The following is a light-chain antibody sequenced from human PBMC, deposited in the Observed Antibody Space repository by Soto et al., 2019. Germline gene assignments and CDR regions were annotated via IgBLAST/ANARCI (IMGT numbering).Light chain of an antibody. CDR1: QSISSW. CDR2: DAS. V-gene: IGKV1-5*01. CDR3: QQYDSYSWT. Sequence: DIQMTKSPSTLSASVGDRVTITCRASQSISSWLAWYQQKPGKAPKLLIYDASSLESGVPSRFRGSGAETEFTLTIRSLQPDDFATYYCQQYDSYSWTFGQGTKVEI. J-gene: IGKJ1*01.